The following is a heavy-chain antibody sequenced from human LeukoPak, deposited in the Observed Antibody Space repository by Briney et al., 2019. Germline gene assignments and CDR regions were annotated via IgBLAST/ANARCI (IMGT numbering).Heavy chain of an antibody. CDR1: GFTFSSYS. J-gene: IGHJ4*02. Sequence: PGGSLRLSCAASGFTFSSYSMNWVRQAPGKGLEWVSFISSSRSYIYYADSVKGRFTISRDNAKNSLYLQMNSLRAEDTAVYYCARGGQVYSSSWYKPSSGWYRFDYWGQGTLVTVSS. CDR3: ARGGQVYSSSWYKPSSGWYRFDY. D-gene: IGHD6-13*01. CDR2: ISSSRSYI. V-gene: IGHV3-21*01.